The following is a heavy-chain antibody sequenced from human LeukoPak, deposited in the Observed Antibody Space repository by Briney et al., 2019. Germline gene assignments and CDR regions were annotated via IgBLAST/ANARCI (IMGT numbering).Heavy chain of an antibody. V-gene: IGHV1-2*02. CDR3: ARVVVRGVIKGLWDY. CDR1: GYTFTGYY. D-gene: IGHD3-10*01. CDR2: INPNSGGT. J-gene: IGHJ4*02. Sequence: GASVKVSCKASGYTFTGYYMHWVRQAPGQGLAWMGWINPNSGGTNYAQKFQGRVTMTRDTSISTAYMELSRLRSDDTAVYYCARVVVRGVIKGLWDYWGQGTLVTVSS.